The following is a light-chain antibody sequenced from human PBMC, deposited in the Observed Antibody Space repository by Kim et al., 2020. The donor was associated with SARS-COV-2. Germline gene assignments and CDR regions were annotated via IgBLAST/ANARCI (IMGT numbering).Light chain of an antibody. CDR1: QSVSSRY. CDR2: GAS. CDR3: QQYGSSPPYT. J-gene: IGKJ2*01. V-gene: IGKV3-20*01. Sequence: EIVLTQSPGTLSLSPGERATLSCRASQSVSSRYLAWYQQKPGQAPRLLIYGASSRATGIPDRFSGSGSGTDFTLAISRLEPEDSAVYYCQQYGSSPPYTFGQGTKLEIK.